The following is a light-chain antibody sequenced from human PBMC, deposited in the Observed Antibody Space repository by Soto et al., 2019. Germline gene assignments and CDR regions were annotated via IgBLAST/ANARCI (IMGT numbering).Light chain of an antibody. J-gene: IGLJ2*01. V-gene: IGLV1-51*01. CDR1: SSNIGDNY. CDR2: DNN. Sequence: QSVLTKPPSVSAAPGQKVTISCSGSSSNIGDNYVSWYQQLPGTAPKLLIYDNNSRPSGIPDRFSGSKSGTSATLAITGLQTGDEADYYCETWDSSQSAVVFGGGTKLTVL. CDR3: ETWDSSQSAVV.